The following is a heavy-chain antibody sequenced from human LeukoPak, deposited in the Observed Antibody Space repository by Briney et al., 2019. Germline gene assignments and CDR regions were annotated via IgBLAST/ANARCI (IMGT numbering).Heavy chain of an antibody. Sequence: SETLSLTCAVSGGSISSGGYSWSWIRQPPGKGLEWLGYIYHSGSTYYNPSLKSRLTISVDRSKNQFSLKLSSVTAADTAVYYCARQTTSYYYDSSGYYDYWGQGTLVTVSS. CDR1: GGSISSGGYS. CDR3: ARQTTSYYYDSSGYYDY. CDR2: IYHSGST. J-gene: IGHJ4*02. V-gene: IGHV4-30-2*01. D-gene: IGHD3-22*01.